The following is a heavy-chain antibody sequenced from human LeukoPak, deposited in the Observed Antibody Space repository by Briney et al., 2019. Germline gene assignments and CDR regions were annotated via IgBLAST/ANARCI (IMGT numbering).Heavy chain of an antibody. V-gene: IGHV4-34*01. D-gene: IGHD4-23*01. CDR3: ARNLHYGGNWFDP. CDR1: GGSFSDHY. CDR2: INQSGST. Sequence: SETLSLTCVIDGGSFSDHYWSWIRQPPGKGLEWIGEINQSGSTNYNPSLKSRVTISVDTSKNQFSLKLSSVTAADTAVYYCARNLHYGGNWFDPWGQGTLVTVSS. J-gene: IGHJ5*02.